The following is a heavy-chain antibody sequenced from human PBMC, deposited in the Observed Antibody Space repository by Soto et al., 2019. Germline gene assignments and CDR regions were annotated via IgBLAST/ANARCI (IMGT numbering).Heavy chain of an antibody. CDR3: ARHDALFYFDY. Sequence: PSETLSLTCTVSGGSISSYYWSWIRQPPGKGLEWIGYIYYSGSTNYNPSLKSRVTISVDTSKNQFSLKLSSVTAADTAVYYCARHDALFYFDYWGQGTPVTVSS. V-gene: IGHV4-59*08. CDR1: GGSISSYY. CDR2: IYYSGST. D-gene: IGHD2-8*01. J-gene: IGHJ4*02.